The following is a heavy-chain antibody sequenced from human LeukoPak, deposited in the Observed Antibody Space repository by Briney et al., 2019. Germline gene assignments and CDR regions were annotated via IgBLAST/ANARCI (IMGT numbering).Heavy chain of an antibody. CDR1: GFTVSSNY. CDR2: ISGSGVST. V-gene: IGHV3-23*01. Sequence: YPGGSLRLSCAASGFTVSSNYMSWVRQAPGKGLEWVSAISGSGVSTYYADSVKGRFTVSRDNSKNTLYLQMSSLRAEDTAVYYCAKDERNWNYNLASQTYDWGQGTLVTVSS. J-gene: IGHJ4*02. CDR3: AKDERNWNYNLASQTYD. D-gene: IGHD1-7*01.